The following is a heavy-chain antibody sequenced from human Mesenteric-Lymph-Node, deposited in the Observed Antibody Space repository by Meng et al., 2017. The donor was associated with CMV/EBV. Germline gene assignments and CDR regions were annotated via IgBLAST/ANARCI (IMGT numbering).Heavy chain of an antibody. CDR1: EFTFRTYW. CDR2: INPEETTT. V-gene: IGHV3-74*03. Sequence: SCTASEFTFRTYWMHWVRQAPGKGLMWVSRINPEETTTTYADSVKGRFTISRDNAKNTLYLHMNSLRVDDTAIYYCTGETFGYREVWGQGTTVTVSS. D-gene: IGHD2-15*01. J-gene: IGHJ6*02. CDR3: TGETFGYREV.